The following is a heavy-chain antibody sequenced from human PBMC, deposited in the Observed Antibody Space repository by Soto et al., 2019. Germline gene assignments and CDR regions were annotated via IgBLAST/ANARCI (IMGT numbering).Heavy chain of an antibody. Sequence: SETLSLTCIVSGGSISSGDYYWSWIRQPPGKGLEWIGYIYYSGSTYYNPSLKSRVTISVDTSKNQFSLKLSSVTAADTAVYYCAREGPGYSYGTYFDYWGQGTLVTVSS. D-gene: IGHD5-18*01. CDR3: AREGPGYSYGTYFDY. V-gene: IGHV4-30-4*01. CDR1: GGSISSGDYY. CDR2: IYYSGST. J-gene: IGHJ4*02.